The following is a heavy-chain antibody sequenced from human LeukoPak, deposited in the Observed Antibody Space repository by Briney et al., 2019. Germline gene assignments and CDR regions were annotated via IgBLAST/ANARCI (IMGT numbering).Heavy chain of an antibody. CDR3: AKDNRITIFGVVMGPHFDY. CDR2: ISGSGGST. Sequence: PGGSLRLSCAASGFTFSSYAMSWVRQDPGKGREWVSAISGSGGSTYYADSVKGRFTISRDNSKNTLYLQMHSLRAEDTAVYYCAKDNRITIFGVVMGPHFDYWGQGTLVTVSS. V-gene: IGHV3-23*01. CDR1: GFTFSSYA. J-gene: IGHJ4*02. D-gene: IGHD3-3*01.